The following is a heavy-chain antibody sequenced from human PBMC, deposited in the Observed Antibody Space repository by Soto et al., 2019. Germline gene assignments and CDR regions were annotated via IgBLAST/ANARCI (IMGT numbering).Heavy chain of an antibody. Sequence: GGSLRLSCAASGFTFSNYAMKWVRQAPGKGLEWVSVINSGSGDTTFYSESVKGRFTMSRDNSKNTLYLQMNSLRAEDTAVYYCAKRRTSVYPGEGMDVWGKGTTVTVSS. CDR2: INSGSGDTT. V-gene: IGHV3-23*01. J-gene: IGHJ6*03. CDR3: AKRRTSVYPGEGMDV. D-gene: IGHD3-3*01. CDR1: GFTFSNYA.